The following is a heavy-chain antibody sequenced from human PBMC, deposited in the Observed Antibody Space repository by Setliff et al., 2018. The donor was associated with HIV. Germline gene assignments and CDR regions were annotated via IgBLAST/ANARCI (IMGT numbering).Heavy chain of an antibody. V-gene: IGHV3-20*04. J-gene: IGHJ4*02. CDR2: INWNGGST. Sequence: RLSCAASGFTFDDYGMSWVRQTPRKGLEWVSGINWNGGSTGYADSVKGRFTISRDNGYSSLYLQMNGLRAEDTALYYCARGSKAAAGPPDFWGQGTLVTVSS. CDR3: ARGSKAAAGPPDF. CDR1: GFTFDDYG. D-gene: IGHD6-13*01.